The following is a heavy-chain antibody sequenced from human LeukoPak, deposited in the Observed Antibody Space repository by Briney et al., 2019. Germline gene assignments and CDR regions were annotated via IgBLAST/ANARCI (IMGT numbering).Heavy chain of an antibody. Sequence: SGTLSLTCAVSGGSISSSNWWSWVRQPPGKGLEWVGEIYHSGNTNYNPSLKSRVTISIDPSKNQFSLKLSSVTAADTAIYYCVKDNGRWFDPWGQGTLVIVSS. CDR2: IYHSGNT. CDR1: GGSISSSNW. CDR3: VKDNGRWFDP. D-gene: IGHD1-26*01. J-gene: IGHJ5*02. V-gene: IGHV4-4*02.